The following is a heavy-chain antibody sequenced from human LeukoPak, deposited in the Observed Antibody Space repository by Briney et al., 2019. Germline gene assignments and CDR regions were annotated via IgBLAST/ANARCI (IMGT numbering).Heavy chain of an antibody. Sequence: SVKVSCKASGGTFSSYAISWVRQAPGQGLEWMGGIIPIFGTANYAQKFQGRVTITADESTSTAYMELSSLRSEDTAVYYCARQTAVAGRYNWFDPWGQGALVTVSS. CDR2: IIPIFGTA. J-gene: IGHJ5*02. V-gene: IGHV1-69*01. D-gene: IGHD6-19*01. CDR1: GGTFSSYA. CDR3: ARQTAVAGRYNWFDP.